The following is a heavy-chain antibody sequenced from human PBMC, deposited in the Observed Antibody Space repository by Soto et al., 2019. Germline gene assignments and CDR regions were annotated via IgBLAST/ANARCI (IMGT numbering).Heavy chain of an antibody. V-gene: IGHV4-39*01. CDR2: IYYGGKT. CDR1: GGSISSSRYY. D-gene: IGHD6-13*01. J-gene: IGHJ5*02. Sequence: QVQLQESGPGLVKPSETLSLTCTVSGGSISSSRYYWDWIRQPPGKGLEWIGSIYYGGKTYYHPSLKSQVTIYVYRSKTQLPVEVSAVTAADTAVYDCAGRVDAAGSFDPWGHGTLVTVSS. CDR3: AGRVDAAGSFDP.